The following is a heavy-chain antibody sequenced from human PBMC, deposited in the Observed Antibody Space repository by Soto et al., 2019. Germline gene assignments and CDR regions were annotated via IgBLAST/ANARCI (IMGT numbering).Heavy chain of an antibody. CDR1: GGSISSYY. J-gene: IGHJ5*02. CDR3: ARTTGGGYNWFDP. Sequence: SETLSLTCTVSGGSISSYYWSWIRQPPGKGLEWIGYIYYSGCTNYNPSLKSRVTISVDTSKNQFSLKLSSVTAADTAVYYCARTTGGGYNWFDPWGQGTLVTVSS. V-gene: IGHV4-59*01. CDR2: IYYSGCT. D-gene: IGHD4-4*01.